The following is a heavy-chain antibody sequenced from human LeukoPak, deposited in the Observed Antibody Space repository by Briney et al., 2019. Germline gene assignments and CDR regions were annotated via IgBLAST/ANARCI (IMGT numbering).Heavy chain of an antibody. CDR3: AKLSGYDSSGYYDY. CDR1: GFTFDDYA. J-gene: IGHJ4*02. Sequence: LPGGSLRLSCAASGFTFDDYAMHWVRQAPGKGLEWVSGISWNSGSIGYADSVKGRFTISRDNAKNSLYLQMNSLRAEDTALYYCAKLSGYDSSGYYDYWGQGTLVTVSS. D-gene: IGHD3-22*01. V-gene: IGHV3-9*01. CDR2: ISWNSGSI.